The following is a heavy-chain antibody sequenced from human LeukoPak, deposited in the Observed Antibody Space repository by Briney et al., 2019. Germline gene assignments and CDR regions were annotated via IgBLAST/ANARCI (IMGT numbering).Heavy chain of an antibody. J-gene: IGHJ6*03. V-gene: IGHV4-4*02. CDR2: IYHSGST. CDR1: GGSISSSNW. Sequence: PSGTLSLTCAVSGGSISSSNWWSWVRQPPGKGLEWIGEIYHSGSTNYNPSLKSRVTISVDKSKNQFSLKLSSVTAADTAVYYCARDSSSWSYYYYMDVWGKGTTVTVSS. D-gene: IGHD6-13*01. CDR3: ARDSSSWSYYYYMDV.